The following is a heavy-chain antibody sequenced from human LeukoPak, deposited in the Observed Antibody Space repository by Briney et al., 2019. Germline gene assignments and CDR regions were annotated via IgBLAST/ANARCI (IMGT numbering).Heavy chain of an antibody. J-gene: IGHJ4*02. CDR1: GFTFSYFG. V-gene: IGHV3-33*06. CDR3: AKSEEYYDILTGYYLDY. Sequence: GRSLRLSCAASGFTFSYFGMHWVRQAPGKGLEWVAVIWYDGSHKFYIDSVKGRFTISRDNSKNTLYLQMNSLRAEDTAVYYCAKSEEYYDILTGYYLDYWGQGTLVTVSS. CDR2: IWYDGSHK. D-gene: IGHD3-9*01.